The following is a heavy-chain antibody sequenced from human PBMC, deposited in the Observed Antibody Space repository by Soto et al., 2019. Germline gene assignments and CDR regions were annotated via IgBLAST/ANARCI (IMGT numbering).Heavy chain of an antibody. CDR2: IYYSGST. J-gene: IGHJ5*02. Sequence: SETLSLTCTVSGGSISSYYWSWIRQPPGKGLEWIGYIYYSGSTNYNPSLKSRVTISVDTSKNQFSLKLSSVTAADTAVYYCARDRAAAGGIDPWGQGTLVTVSS. V-gene: IGHV4-59*01. CDR1: GGSISSYY. D-gene: IGHD6-13*01. CDR3: ARDRAAAGGIDP.